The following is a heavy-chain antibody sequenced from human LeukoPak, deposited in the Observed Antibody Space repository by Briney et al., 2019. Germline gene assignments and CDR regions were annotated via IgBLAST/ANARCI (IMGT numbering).Heavy chain of an antibody. CDR2: ISGSGGST. D-gene: IGHD2-2*01. CDR3: VKDHRYRSSTICFGIFDY. J-gene: IGHJ4*02. V-gene: IGHV3-23*01. CDR1: GFTFSSYA. Sequence: GGSLRLSCAASGFTFSSYAMSWVRQAPGKGLEWVSAISGSGGSTYYADSVKGRFTISRDNSKNTLFLQMNSLRAEDTAVYYCVKDHRYRSSTICFGIFDYWGQGTLVTVSS.